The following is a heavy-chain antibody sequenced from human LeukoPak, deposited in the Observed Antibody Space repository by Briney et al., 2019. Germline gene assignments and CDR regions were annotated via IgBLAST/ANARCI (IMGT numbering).Heavy chain of an antibody. J-gene: IGHJ4*02. V-gene: IGHV3-7*01. Sequence: GGSLRLSCAGSGFTFSSYWMSWVRQAPGKGLEWVANIKEDGSEKYYGDSVKGRFTISRDNAKKSLYLQMYSLRVEDTAVYYCAKDAEKDWGQGTLVTVSS. CDR2: IKEDGSEK. CDR3: AKDAEKD. CDR1: GFTFSSYW.